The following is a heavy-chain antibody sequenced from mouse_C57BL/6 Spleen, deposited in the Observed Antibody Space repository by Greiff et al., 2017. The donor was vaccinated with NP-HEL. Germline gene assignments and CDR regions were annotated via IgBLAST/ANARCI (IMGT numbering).Heavy chain of an antibody. CDR2: INPSSGYP. V-gene: IGHV1-7*01. CDR1: GYTFTCSW. D-gene: IGHD1-1*01. Sequence: QVPLQQSGAELAKPGASVMLSCKASGYTFTCSWMHWVKQRPGQGLEWIGYINPSSGYPKYNQKFKGKATLTADKSSSTAYMYRSSLPYEDSAVYYCARYGASDYYVFAYWGQGTLVTVSA. CDR3: ARYGASDYYVFAY. J-gene: IGHJ3*01.